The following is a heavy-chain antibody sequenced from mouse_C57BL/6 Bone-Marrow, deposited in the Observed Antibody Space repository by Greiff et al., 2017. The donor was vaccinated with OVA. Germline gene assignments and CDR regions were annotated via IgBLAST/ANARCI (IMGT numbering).Heavy chain of an antibody. D-gene: IGHD1-1*01. V-gene: IGHV1-59*01. CDR1: GYTFTSYW. CDR2: IDPSDSYT. J-gene: IGHJ1*03. Sequence: QVQLQQPGAELVRPGTSVKLSCKASGYTFTSYWMHWVKQRPGQGLEWIGVIDPSDSYTNSNQKFKGKATLTVDTSSSTAYMQLSNLPTENSAVYYCARPVYGSSYWWYFDVWGTGTTVTVSS. CDR3: ARPVYGSSYWWYFDV.